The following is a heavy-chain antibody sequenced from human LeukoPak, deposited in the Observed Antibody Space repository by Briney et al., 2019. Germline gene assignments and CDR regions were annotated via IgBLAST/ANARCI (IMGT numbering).Heavy chain of an antibody. J-gene: IGHJ4*02. Sequence: GGSLRLSCAASGFTFSSYGMHWVRQAPGKGLEWVAVIWYDGSNKYYADSVKGRFTISRDNSKNTLYLQMNSLRAEDTAVYYCARDRAVWFGELLAPALDYWGQGTLVTVSS. CDR1: GFTFSSYG. V-gene: IGHV3-33*08. D-gene: IGHD3-10*01. CDR2: IWYDGSNK. CDR3: ARDRAVWFGELLAPALDY.